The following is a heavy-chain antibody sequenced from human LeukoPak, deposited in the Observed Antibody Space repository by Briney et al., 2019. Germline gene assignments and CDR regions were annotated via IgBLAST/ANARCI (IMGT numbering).Heavy chain of an antibody. Sequence: PGGSLRLSCAASGFTFSSYWMSWVRQAPGKGLEWVANIKQDGSEKYYVDSVKGRFTISRDNAKNSLHLQMNSLRAEDTAVYYCARESLNYDFWSGNPLDYWGQGTLVTVSA. J-gene: IGHJ4*02. D-gene: IGHD3-3*01. CDR3: ARESLNYDFWSGNPLDY. CDR2: IKQDGSEK. V-gene: IGHV3-7*01. CDR1: GFTFSSYW.